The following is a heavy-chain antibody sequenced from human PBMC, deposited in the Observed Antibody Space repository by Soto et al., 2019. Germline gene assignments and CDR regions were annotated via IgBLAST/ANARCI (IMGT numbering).Heavy chain of an antibody. CDR1: GGSXSSGDYC. D-gene: IGHD3-16*02. CDR3: ARGRSLITFGGIIVD. J-gene: IGHJ4*02. Sequence: SETLSLTCTVSGGSXSSGDYCWTWIRQHPGKGLEWIGYIYSSGSTYYNPSLKSRLTISVDTSENQFSLKLSSVTAADTAVYFCARGRSLITFGGIIVDWGQGTLVTVSS. V-gene: IGHV4-31*03. CDR2: IYSSGST.